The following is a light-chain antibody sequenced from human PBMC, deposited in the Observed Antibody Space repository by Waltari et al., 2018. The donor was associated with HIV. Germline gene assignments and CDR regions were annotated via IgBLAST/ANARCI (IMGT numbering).Light chain of an antibody. CDR1: KLGDKY. J-gene: IGLJ2*01. CDR3: QAWDSSTAV. CDR2: QDS. V-gene: IGLV3-1*01. Sequence: SYELTQPPSVSVSPGQTASITCSGDKLGDKYACWYQQKPGQSPVLVIYQDSKRPSVIPERFSGSNSGNTAPLTIIGTQAMDEADYYCQAWDSSTAVFGGGTKLTVL.